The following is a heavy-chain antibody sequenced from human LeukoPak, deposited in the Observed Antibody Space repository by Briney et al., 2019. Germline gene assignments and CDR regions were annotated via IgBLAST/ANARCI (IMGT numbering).Heavy chain of an antibody. CDR3: AKGVRFGELIDY. V-gene: IGHV3-30*02. Sequence: GGSLRLSCAASGFTFSSYGMHWVRQAPGKGLEWVAFIRYDGSNTNYADSVKGRFTISRDNSKNTLYLQMNSLRAEDTALYYRAKGVRFGELIDYWGQGTLVTVSS. J-gene: IGHJ4*02. D-gene: IGHD3-10*01. CDR1: GFTFSSYG. CDR2: IRYDGSNT.